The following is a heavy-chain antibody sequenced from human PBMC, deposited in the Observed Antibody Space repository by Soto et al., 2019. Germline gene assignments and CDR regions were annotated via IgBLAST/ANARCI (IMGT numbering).Heavy chain of an antibody. CDR1: GFTVSTYG. J-gene: IGHJ4*02. CDR3: TGEVAWGY. Sequence: QVQLVESGGGVVQPGRSLRLSCAVSGFTVSTYGMHWVRQAPGKGLEWVAVISRDGGTKYYADSVKGRFTISRDNSRNTLFLEMNSLRGDDMAVYYWTGEVAWGYWGQGTLVTVSS. CDR2: ISRDGGTK. V-gene: IGHV3-30*03. D-gene: IGHD2-8*02.